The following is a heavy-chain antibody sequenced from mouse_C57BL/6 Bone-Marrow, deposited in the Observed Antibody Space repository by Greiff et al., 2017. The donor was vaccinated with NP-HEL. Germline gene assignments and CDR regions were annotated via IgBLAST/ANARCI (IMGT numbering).Heavy chain of an antibody. J-gene: IGHJ4*01. D-gene: IGHD3-2*02. CDR3: ARDSSGYRFYAMDY. V-gene: IGHV1-81*01. Sequence: VQLQQSGAELARPGASVKLSCKASGYTFTSYGISWVKQRTGQGLEWIGEIYPRSGNTYYNEKFKGKATLTADKSSSTAYMELRSLTSEDSAVYFCARDSSGYRFYAMDYWGQGTSVTVSS. CDR2: IYPRSGNT. CDR1: GYTFTSYG.